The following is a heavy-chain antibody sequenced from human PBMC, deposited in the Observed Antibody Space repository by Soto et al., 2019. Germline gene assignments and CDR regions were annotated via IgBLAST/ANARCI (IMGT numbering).Heavy chain of an antibody. V-gene: IGHV4-31*03. CDR3: ARRDRSGFSYWLDT. D-gene: IGHD3-22*01. J-gene: IGHJ5*02. Sequence: PSETLSLTCTVSGGSISSGDYYWSWIRQHPGKGLEWIGTIYFSGTTYYNPSLKSRVTISVDTSKNQFSLNLGSVTAADMAVYYCARRDRSGFSYWLDTWGQGTLVTVSS. CDR1: GGSISSGDYY. CDR2: IYFSGTT.